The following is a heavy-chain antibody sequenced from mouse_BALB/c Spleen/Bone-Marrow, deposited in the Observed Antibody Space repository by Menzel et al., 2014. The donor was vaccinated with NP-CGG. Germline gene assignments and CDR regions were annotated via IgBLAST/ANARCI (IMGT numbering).Heavy chain of an antibody. CDR3: ARWEYYAMDY. CDR2: IDPANGNT. Sequence: EVQLQQSGAELVKPGASVKLSCTASGFNIKDAYMHWVKQRPEQGLEWIGRIDPANGNTKYDPKFQGKATITADTSSNTAYLQLSSLTSEDTAVYYCARWEYYAMDYWGQGTSVTVSS. CDR1: GFNIKDAY. J-gene: IGHJ4*01. D-gene: IGHD4-1*01. V-gene: IGHV14-3*02.